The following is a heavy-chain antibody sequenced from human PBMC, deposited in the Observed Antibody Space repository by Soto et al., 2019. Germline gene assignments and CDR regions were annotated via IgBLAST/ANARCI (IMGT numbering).Heavy chain of an antibody. J-gene: IGHJ4*02. CDR1: GFTFSSYA. V-gene: IGHV3-23*01. Sequence: PGGSLRLSCAASGFTFSSYAMSWVRQAPGKGPEWVSVISDSGGITYYADSVKGRFTISRDNSKNSLYLEMNSLRAEDTAVYYCARESEDLTSNFDYWGQGTLVTVSS. CDR2: ISDSGGIT. CDR3: ARESEDLTSNFDY.